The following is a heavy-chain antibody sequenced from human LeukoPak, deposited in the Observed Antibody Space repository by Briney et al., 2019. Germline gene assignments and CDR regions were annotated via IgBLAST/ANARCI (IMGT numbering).Heavy chain of an antibody. CDR1: GFTFSDYY. CDR2: ISSSGSTV. CDR3: ARDSSGGLVRLTDY. J-gene: IGHJ4*02. D-gene: IGHD2-8*01. Sequence: GGSLRLSCAASGFTFSDYYMNWIRQAPGKGLELGSYISSSGSTVHYVDSVKGRFTISRDNAKNSLYLQMNSLRAEHTAVYYCARDSSGGLVRLTDYWGQGTLVSVSS. V-gene: IGHV3-11*04.